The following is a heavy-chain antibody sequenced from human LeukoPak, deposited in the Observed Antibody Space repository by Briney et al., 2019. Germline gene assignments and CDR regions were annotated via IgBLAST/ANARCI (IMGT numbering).Heavy chain of an antibody. CDR2: IYYSGST. Sequence: SETLSLTCTVSGGSISSYYWSWIRQPPGKGLEWIGYIYYSGSTNYNPSLKSRVTISVDTSKNQFSLKLSSVTAADAAVYYCARHSGFTEGYCTNGVCYGGWSDPWGQGTLVTVSS. CDR3: ARHSGFTEGYCTNGVCYGGWSDP. J-gene: IGHJ5*02. CDR1: GGSISSYY. V-gene: IGHV4-59*08. D-gene: IGHD2-8*01.